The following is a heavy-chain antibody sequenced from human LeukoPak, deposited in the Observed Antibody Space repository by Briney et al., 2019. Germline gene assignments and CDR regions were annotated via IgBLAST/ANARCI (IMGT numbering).Heavy chain of an antibody. CDR1: GFTFSSYA. J-gene: IGHJ6*02. CDR2: ISYDGSNK. CDR3: AKVASAMTPYYYYSMDV. Sequence: GGSLRFSCAASGFTFSSYAMHWVRQAPGKGLEWVAVISYDGSNKYYADSVKGRFTISRDNSKNTMYLQMNSLRAEDTAVYYCAKVASAMTPYYYYSMDVWGQGTTVTVSS. V-gene: IGHV3-30*04.